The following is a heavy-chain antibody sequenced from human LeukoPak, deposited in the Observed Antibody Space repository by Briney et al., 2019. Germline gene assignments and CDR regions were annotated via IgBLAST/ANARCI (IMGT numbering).Heavy chain of an antibody. CDR3: ARADGTGGPYDY. D-gene: IGHD3/OR15-3a*01. J-gene: IGHJ4*02. CDR1: GGSISSGSYY. CDR2: IYTSGST. Sequence: SETLSLTCTVSGGSISSGSYYWSWIRQPAGKGLEWIGRIYTSGSTNYNPSLKSRVTISVDTSKNQFSLKLSSVTAADTAVYYCARADGTGGPYDYWGQGTLVTVSS. V-gene: IGHV4-61*02.